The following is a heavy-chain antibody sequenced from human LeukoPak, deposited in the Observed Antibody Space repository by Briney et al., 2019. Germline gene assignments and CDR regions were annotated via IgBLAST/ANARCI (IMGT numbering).Heavy chain of an antibody. Sequence: SQTLSLTCTVSGGSISSGGYYWSWIRQHPGKGLEWIGYIYYSGSTYYNPSLKSRVTISVDTSKDQFSLKLSSVTAADTAVYYCARNPGVRGVSADWFDPWGQGTLVTVSS. V-gene: IGHV4-31*03. J-gene: IGHJ5*02. CDR1: GGSISSGGYY. CDR2: IYYSGST. D-gene: IGHD3-10*01. CDR3: ARNPGVRGVSADWFDP.